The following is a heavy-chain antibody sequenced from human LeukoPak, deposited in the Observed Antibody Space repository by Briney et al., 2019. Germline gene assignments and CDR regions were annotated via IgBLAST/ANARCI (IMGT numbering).Heavy chain of an antibody. Sequence: GGSLRLSCAASGFTFRNYIMHWVRQAPGKGLEWVAVVGAAGNNDFYADSVKGRFTISRDNSYNTLYLQMSSLTTEDTAAYFCVRQDQGLDYWGQGTLVTVSS. CDR1: GFTFRNYI. J-gene: IGHJ4*02. CDR3: VRQDQGLDY. V-gene: IGHV3-30*15. CDR2: VGAAGNND.